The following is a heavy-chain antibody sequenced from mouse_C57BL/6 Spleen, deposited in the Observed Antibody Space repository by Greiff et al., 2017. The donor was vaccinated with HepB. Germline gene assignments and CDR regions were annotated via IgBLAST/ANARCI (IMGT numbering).Heavy chain of an antibody. CDR3: ARGGPYDYDESYYAMDY. Sequence: QVQLQQPGAELVKPGASVKMSCKASGYTFTSYWITWVKQRPGQGLEWIGDIYPGSGSTNYNEKFKSKATLTVDTSSSTAYMQLSSLTSEDSAVYYCARGGPYDYDESYYAMDYWGQGTSVTVSS. V-gene: IGHV1-55*01. D-gene: IGHD2-4*01. CDR1: GYTFTSYW. J-gene: IGHJ4*01. CDR2: IYPGSGST.